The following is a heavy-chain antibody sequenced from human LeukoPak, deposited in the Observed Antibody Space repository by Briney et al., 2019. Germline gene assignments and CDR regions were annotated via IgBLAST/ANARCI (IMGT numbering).Heavy chain of an antibody. D-gene: IGHD3-10*01. J-gene: IGHJ3*02. CDR2: TYHSGST. V-gene: IGHV4-38-2*02. CDR1: GYSINSGYH. Sequence: SETLSLTCTVSGYSINSGYHWGWIRLPPGKGLEWIGTTYHSGSTYYNPSLNSRVTISVDTSKNQFSLKVSSVTAADTAVYYCAREGSGMEAFDIWGQGTMVTVSS. CDR3: AREGSGMEAFDI.